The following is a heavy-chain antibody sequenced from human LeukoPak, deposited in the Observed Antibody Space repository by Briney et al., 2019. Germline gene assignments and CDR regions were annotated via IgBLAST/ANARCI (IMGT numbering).Heavy chain of an antibody. V-gene: IGHV1-18*01. J-gene: IGHJ4*02. CDR3: ARDGRFGELFDY. Sequence: ASVKVSCKASGYIFSNYGISWVRQASGQGLEWMGWISAYNGNTNYAQKFQGRVTMTTDTSASTAYMDLRSLRSDDTAVYYCARDGRFGELFDYWGQGTLVTVSS. D-gene: IGHD3-16*01. CDR2: ISAYNGNT. CDR1: GYIFSNYG.